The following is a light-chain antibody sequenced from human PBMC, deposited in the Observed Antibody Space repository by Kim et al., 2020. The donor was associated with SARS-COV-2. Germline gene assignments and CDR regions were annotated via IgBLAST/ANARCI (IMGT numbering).Light chain of an antibody. CDR3: QKYNGAPWT. CDR2: AAS. V-gene: IGKV1-27*01. Sequence: ASVGDKVTIPCRASQGISNYLAWYQQRPGKVPNLLIYAASTLQSGVPSRFTGSASGTDFTLTISSLQPEDVATYYCQKYNGAPWTFGQGTKVEIK. J-gene: IGKJ1*01. CDR1: QGISNY.